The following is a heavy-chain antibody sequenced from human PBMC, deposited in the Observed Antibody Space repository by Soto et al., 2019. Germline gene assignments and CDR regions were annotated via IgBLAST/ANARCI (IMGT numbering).Heavy chain of an antibody. Sequence: QITLTESDPTLVKPTQTLTLTCTFSGFSFSTGAVGVGWIRQPPGKALEFLALIYWDDDTRYRPSLKNKITITKDTSRNQVVLTMTDLDPEDTDTYYCAHVYWAASGTRYYFDHWGQGTLVTVSS. CDR3: AHVYWAASGTRYYFDH. CDR1: GFSFSTGAVG. V-gene: IGHV2-5*02. J-gene: IGHJ4*02. CDR2: IYWDDDT. D-gene: IGHD6-13*01.